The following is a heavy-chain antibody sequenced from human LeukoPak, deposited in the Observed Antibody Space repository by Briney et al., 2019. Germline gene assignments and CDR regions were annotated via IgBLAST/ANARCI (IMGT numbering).Heavy chain of an antibody. V-gene: IGHV4-34*01. Sequence: SETLSFTCAVYGGSFSDYYWSWIRQPPGKGLEWIGEINHSGSTNYNPSLKSRVTISIDTSKNQFSLKLSSVTAADTAVYYCAKHLRRRFFSRTLAFDPWGQGTLVTVSS. CDR1: GGSFSDYY. J-gene: IGHJ5*02. CDR2: INHSGST. D-gene: IGHD3-3*01. CDR3: AKHLRRRFFSRTLAFDP.